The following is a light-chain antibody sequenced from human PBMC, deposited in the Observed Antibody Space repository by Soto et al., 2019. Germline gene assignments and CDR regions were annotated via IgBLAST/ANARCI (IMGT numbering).Light chain of an antibody. Sequence: QSVLTQPPSASGSPGQSVTISCTVTSSDFGGYNYVSWYQQHPGKAPKLMIYEVSNRPSGVPDRFSGSKSGNTASLTVSGLQAEDEADYYCSSYAGSNNNYVFGTGTKVTVL. CDR3: SSYAGSNNNYV. J-gene: IGLJ1*01. CDR2: EVS. CDR1: SSDFGGYNY. V-gene: IGLV2-8*01.